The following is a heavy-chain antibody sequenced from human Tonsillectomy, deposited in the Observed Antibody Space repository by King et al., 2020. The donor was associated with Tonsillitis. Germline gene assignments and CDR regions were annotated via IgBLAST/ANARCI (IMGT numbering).Heavy chain of an antibody. V-gene: IGHV3-11*01. CDR3: ARDPDTSSKVDY. Sequence: VQLVESGGGLVKPGGSLRLSCAASGFSFSAHYMSWIRQAPGKGLEWIAYISRTGSALYYADSVKGRFTISRDNAKKSLYLQMDSLRAEDTALYYCARDPDTSSKVDYWGQGALVTVSS. CDR2: ISRTGSAL. D-gene: IGHD6-13*01. J-gene: IGHJ4*02. CDR1: GFSFSAHY.